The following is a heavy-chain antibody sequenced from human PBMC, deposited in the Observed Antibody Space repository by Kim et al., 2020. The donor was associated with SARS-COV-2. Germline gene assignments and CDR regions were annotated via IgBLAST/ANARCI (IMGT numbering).Heavy chain of an antibody. V-gene: IGHV4-34*01. J-gene: IGHJ3*02. CDR1: GGSFSGYY. D-gene: IGHD3-9*01. CDR2: INHSGST. Sequence: SETLSLTCAVYGGSFSGYYWSWIRQPPGKGLEWIGEINHSGSTNYNPSLKSRVTISVDTSKNQFSLKLSSVTAADTAVYYCARAGGLRYFDWSYDAFDIWGQGTMVTVSS. CDR3: ARAGGLRYFDWSYDAFDI.